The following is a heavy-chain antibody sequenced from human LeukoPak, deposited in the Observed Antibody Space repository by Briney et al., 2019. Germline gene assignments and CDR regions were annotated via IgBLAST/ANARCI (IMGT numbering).Heavy chain of an antibody. CDR1: GFTFSSYA. V-gene: IGHV3-23*01. Sequence: GGSLRLSCAASGFTFSSYAMSWVRQAPGKGLEWVSAISGSGGSTYYADSVKGRFTISRDNSKNTLYLQMNSLRAEDTAVYYCAKDHDFWGGYSVGGIDYWGQGTLVTVSS. CDR2: ISGSGGST. CDR3: AKDHDFWGGYSVGGIDY. D-gene: IGHD3-3*01. J-gene: IGHJ4*02.